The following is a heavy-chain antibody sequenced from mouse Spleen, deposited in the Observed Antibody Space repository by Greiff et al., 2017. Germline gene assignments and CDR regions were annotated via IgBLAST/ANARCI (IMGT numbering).Heavy chain of an antibody. D-gene: IGHD2-1*01. Sequence: QVQLQQSGPGLVQPSQSLSITCTVSGFSLTSYGVHWVRQSPGKGLEWLGVIWSGGSTDYNAAFISRLSISKDNSKSQVFFKMNSLQADDTAIYYCASLPPWFAYWGQGTLVTVSA. CDR1: GFSLTSYG. V-gene: IGHV2-2*01. CDR3: ASLPPWFAY. CDR2: IWSGGST. J-gene: IGHJ3*01.